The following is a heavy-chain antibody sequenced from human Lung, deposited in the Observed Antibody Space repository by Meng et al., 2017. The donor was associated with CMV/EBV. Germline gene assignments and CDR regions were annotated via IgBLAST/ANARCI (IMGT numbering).Heavy chain of an antibody. CDR3: ARDPRPGAYYFVMDV. J-gene: IGHJ6*02. CDR2: ISSTGSSI. V-gene: IGHV3-11*04. CDR1: GFSFSDYY. Sequence: GGSXRLSCAASGFSFSDYYMSWIRQAPGKGLEWVSYISSTGSSIYYADSVKGRFTISRDNAKNSLYLQMNSLRAEAKAMYYCARDPRPGAYYFVMDVWGQGXTVTVSS. D-gene: IGHD6-6*01.